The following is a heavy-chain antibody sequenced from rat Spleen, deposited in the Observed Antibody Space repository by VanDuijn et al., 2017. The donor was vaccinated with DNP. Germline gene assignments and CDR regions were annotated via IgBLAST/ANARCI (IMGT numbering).Heavy chain of an antibody. V-gene: IGHV2-6*01. CDR3: ARGGHRGYAMDA. J-gene: IGHJ4*01. D-gene: IGHD1-5*01. Sequence: QVQLKESGPGLVQPSQTLSLTCTVAGFSLTSYNVHWVRQPPGKGLEWIAAISSGENTYYNPALKSRLSISRDTSKSQVFLKMNSLQTEDTAMYFCARGGHRGYAMDAWGQGTSVTVSS. CDR1: GFSLTSYN. CDR2: ISSGENT.